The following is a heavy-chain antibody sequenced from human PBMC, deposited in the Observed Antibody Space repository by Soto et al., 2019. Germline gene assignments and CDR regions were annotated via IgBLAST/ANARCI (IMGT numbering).Heavy chain of an antibody. Sequence: VQLLQSGGGLGQPGGSLRLSCAASGFTFSTYAMSWVRQAPGKGLEWVSAISGSGGHTFYADSVKGRFTVSRDNSQNTLYLQLDSLRAEDTAVYYCAKDSPINYSDSGGYTLDYWGQGTLVTVSS. V-gene: IGHV3-23*01. CDR1: GFTFSTYA. CDR2: ISGSGGHT. CDR3: AKDSPINYSDSGGYTLDY. J-gene: IGHJ4*02. D-gene: IGHD3-22*01.